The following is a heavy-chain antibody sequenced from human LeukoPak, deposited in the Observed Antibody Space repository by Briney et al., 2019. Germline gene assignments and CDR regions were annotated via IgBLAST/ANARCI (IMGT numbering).Heavy chain of an antibody. V-gene: IGHV1-2*02. D-gene: IGHD3-10*01. CDR1: GYSFTGNY. Sequence: ASVKVSCKASGYSFTGNYMHWVRQAPGQGLEWMGWINPNSGDTNFAQKFQGRVTMTRDTSISTVYMELSRLRSDDTAVYYCARDRGDYYFDYWGQGTLVTVSS. CDR3: ARDRGDYYFDY. CDR2: INPNSGDT. J-gene: IGHJ4*02.